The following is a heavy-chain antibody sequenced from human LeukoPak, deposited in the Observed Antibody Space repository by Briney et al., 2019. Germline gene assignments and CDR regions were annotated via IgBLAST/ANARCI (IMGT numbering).Heavy chain of an antibody. Sequence: GGSLRLSCAASGFTFSSYAMSWVRQAPGKGLEWVSAISGSGGSTYYADSVKGRFTISRDNSKNTLYLQMNSLRAEDTAVYYCAKDSRRGYCSSTSCYREDFDYWGQGTLVTVSS. CDR2: ISGSGGST. CDR3: AKDSRRGYCSSTSCYREDFDY. D-gene: IGHD2-2*02. V-gene: IGHV3-23*01. J-gene: IGHJ4*02. CDR1: GFTFSSYA.